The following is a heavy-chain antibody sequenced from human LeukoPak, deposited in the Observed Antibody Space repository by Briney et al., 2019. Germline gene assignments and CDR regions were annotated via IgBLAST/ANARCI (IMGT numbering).Heavy chain of an antibody. Sequence: PGGSLRLSCAPSGFTFSDYGMHGVRQAPGKGREGVAFIRNDGSYEYYPGSVKGRFTISRDNSRNALFLQMNSLRAEDTAVYYCAKGGSPSHNWFNSWGQGTLVTVSS. D-gene: IGHD2-15*01. CDR1: GFTFSDYG. V-gene: IGHV3-30*02. CDR2: IRNDGSYE. CDR3: AKGGSPSHNWFNS. J-gene: IGHJ5*01.